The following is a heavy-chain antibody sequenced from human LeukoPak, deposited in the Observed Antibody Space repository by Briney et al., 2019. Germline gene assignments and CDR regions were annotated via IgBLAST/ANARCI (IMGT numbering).Heavy chain of an antibody. D-gene: IGHD3-9*01. CDR1: GGSISSGYY. V-gene: IGHV4-38-2*02. CDR3: ARTSYYDILTGYYNPEYFQH. CDR2: IYHSGSA. Sequence: SETLSLTCTVSGGSISSGYYWGWIRQPPGKGLEWIGSIYHSGSAYYNPSLKSRVTISVDTSKNQSSLKLSSVTAADTAVYYCARTSYYDILTGYYNPEYFQHWGQGTLVTVSS. J-gene: IGHJ1*01.